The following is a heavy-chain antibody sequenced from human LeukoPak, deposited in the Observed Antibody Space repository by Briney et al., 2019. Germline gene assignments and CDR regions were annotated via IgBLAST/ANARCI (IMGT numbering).Heavy chain of an antibody. CDR3: VRDHVSPGLSNWFDP. V-gene: IGHV4-59*12. CDR2: THYSGAT. D-gene: IGHD3-16*01. J-gene: IGHJ5*02. CDR1: GGSISSYY. Sequence: SETLSLTCTVSGGSISSYYWSWLRQPPGKGLEYIGYTHYSGATNYNPSLKSRLTISITTSKNQFSLKVTSVTASDTAMYYCVRDHVSPGLSNWFDPWGQGTLVTVSS.